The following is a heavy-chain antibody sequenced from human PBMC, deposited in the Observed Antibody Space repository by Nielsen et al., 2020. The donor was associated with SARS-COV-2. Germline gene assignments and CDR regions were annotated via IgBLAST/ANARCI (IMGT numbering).Heavy chain of an antibody. CDR3: ARDYGDTAILGYYYYGMDV. V-gene: IGHV3-23*01. CDR2: ISGSGGST. Sequence: WIRQPPGKGLEWVSAISGSGGSTYYADSVKGRFTISRDNSKNTLYLQMNSLRAEDTAAYYCARDYGDTAILGYYYYGMDVWGQGTTVTVSS. J-gene: IGHJ6*02. D-gene: IGHD5-18*01.